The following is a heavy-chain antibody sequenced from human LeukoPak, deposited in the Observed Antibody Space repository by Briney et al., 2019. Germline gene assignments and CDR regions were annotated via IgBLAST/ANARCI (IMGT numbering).Heavy chain of an antibody. V-gene: IGHV3-48*01. CDR1: GFTFSSYG. J-gene: IGHJ4*02. CDR2: ISSGSTTI. Sequence: PGGSLRLSRAASGFTFSSYGMTWVRQAPGKGLEWVSYISSGSTTIYYADSVKGRFTISRDNAKNSLYLQMNSLRAEDTAVYYCAPQRGFRLLDRYFESWGQGTLVTVSS. D-gene: IGHD5-18*01. CDR3: APQRGFRLLDRYFES.